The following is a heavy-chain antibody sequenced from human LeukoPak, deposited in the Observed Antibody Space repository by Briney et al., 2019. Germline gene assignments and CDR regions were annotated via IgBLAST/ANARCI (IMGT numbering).Heavy chain of an antibody. CDR1: GGSISSYY. Sequence: SETLSLTCTVSGGSISSYYWSWIRQPPGKGLEWIGYIYYSGSTNYNPSLKSRVTISVDMSKNQFSLKLSSVTAADTAVYYCARHEAGSWGSDAFGIWGQGTMVTVSS. CDR2: IYYSGST. V-gene: IGHV4-59*08. CDR3: ARHEAGSWGSDAFGI. D-gene: IGHD6-13*01. J-gene: IGHJ3*02.